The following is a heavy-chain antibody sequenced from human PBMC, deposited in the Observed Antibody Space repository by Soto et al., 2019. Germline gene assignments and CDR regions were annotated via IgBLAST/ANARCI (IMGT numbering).Heavy chain of an antibody. CDR2: ISSSSSTI. CDR1: GFTFNIYS. CDR3: VRIGGWSPGDY. D-gene: IGHD2-15*01. V-gene: IGHV3-48*01. Sequence: DVQLVESGGGLVRPGGSLRLSCAASGFTFNIYSMNWVRQAPGKGLEWVSYISSSSSTIYYADSVKGRFTISRDNAKNSLSLQMNSLRAEDTAVYYCVRIGGWSPGDYWGQGTLVTVSS. J-gene: IGHJ4*02.